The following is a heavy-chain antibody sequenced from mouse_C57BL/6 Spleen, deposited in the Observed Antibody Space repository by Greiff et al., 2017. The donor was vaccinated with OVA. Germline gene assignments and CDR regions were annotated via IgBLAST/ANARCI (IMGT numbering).Heavy chain of an antibody. CDR3: ARWAGPDYFDY. CDR1: GYTFTSYW. Sequence: QVQLKQPGAELVRPGSSVKLSCKASGYTFTSYWMHWVKQRPIQGLEWIGNIDPSDSETHYNQKFKDKATLTVDKSSSTAYMQLSSLTSEDSAVYYCARWAGPDYFDYWGQGTTLTVSA. CDR2: IDPSDSET. V-gene: IGHV1-52*01. J-gene: IGHJ2*01.